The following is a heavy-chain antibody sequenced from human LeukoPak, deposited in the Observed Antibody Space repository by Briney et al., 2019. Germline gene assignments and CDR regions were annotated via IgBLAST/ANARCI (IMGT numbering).Heavy chain of an antibody. V-gene: IGHV3-33*01. J-gene: IGHJ4*02. D-gene: IGHD4-17*01. CDR1: GFTFSSYG. Sequence: GGSLRLSCAASGFTFSSYGMHWVRQAPGKGLEWVAVIWYNGSNKYYADSVKGRFTISRDNSKNTLYLQMNSLRAEDTAVYYCARHDDYGDYEFDYWGQGTLVTVSS. CDR2: IWYNGSNK. CDR3: ARHDDYGDYEFDY.